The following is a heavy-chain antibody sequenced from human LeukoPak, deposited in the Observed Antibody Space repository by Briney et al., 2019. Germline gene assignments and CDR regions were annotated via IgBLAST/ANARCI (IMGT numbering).Heavy chain of an antibody. Sequence: GGSLRLSCAASGFTFSSYGMHWVRQAPGKGLEWVAVISYDGSNKYYADSVKGRFTISRDNSKNTLYLQMNSLRAEDTAVYYCAKDRRIQLWPRDAFDIWGQGTMVTVSS. J-gene: IGHJ3*02. D-gene: IGHD5-18*01. CDR3: AKDRRIQLWPRDAFDI. V-gene: IGHV3-30*18. CDR2: ISYDGSNK. CDR1: GFTFSSYG.